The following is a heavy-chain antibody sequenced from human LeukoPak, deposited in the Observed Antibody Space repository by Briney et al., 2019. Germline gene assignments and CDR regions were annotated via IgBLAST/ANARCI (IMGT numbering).Heavy chain of an antibody. CDR1: GFTFDDYA. CDR3: AKDMDIAVAANFDY. V-gene: IGHV3-9*01. D-gene: IGHD6-19*01. CDR2: ISWSSGSI. Sequence: GGSLRLSCAASGFTFDDYAMHWVRQAPGKGLEWVSGISWSSGSIGYADSVKGRFTISRDNAKNSLYLQMNSLRAEDTALYYCAKDMDIAVAANFDYWGQGTLVTVSS. J-gene: IGHJ4*02.